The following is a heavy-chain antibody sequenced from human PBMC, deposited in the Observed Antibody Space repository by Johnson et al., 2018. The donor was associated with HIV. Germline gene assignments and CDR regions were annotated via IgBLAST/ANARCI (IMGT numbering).Heavy chain of an antibody. CDR1: GFTLSNYW. CDR2: INGDGSGI. CDR3: AREGRLGSYLGGVAFDI. D-gene: IGHD1-26*01. J-gene: IGHJ3*02. Sequence: EVQLVESGGGLAQPGGSLRLSCAASGFTLSNYWMSWVRQGPGKGLVWVSRINGDGSGITYADSVKGRFTISRDNSKNTLYLQMNSLRAEDTAVYYCAREGRLGSYLGGVAFDIWGQGTMVTVSS. V-gene: IGHV3-74*01.